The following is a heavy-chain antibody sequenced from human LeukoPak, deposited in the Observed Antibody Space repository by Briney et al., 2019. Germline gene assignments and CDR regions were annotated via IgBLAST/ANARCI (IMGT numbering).Heavy chain of an antibody. D-gene: IGHD3-10*01. CDR3: ARGGVSEATLVSWFDT. CDR2: VISITPTA. CDR1: GGTFSSSA. V-gene: IGHV1-69*05. J-gene: IGHJ5*02. Sequence: SVKVSCKASGGTFSSSAISWVRQAPGKGLEWMGGVISITPTANYAQKFQGRVTMTMGATTASMELSSLTFDDTAVYYCARGGVSEATLVSWFDTWGQGTLVTVSS.